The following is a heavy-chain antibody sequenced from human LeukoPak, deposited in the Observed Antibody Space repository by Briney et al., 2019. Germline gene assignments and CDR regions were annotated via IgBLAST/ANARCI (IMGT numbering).Heavy chain of an antibody. CDR1: GYTFTNYY. D-gene: IGHD3-10*01. V-gene: IGHV1-46*01. CDR3: ARTQSYYGSGTNGAAFDI. CDR2: INPSSGYT. Sequence: PAASVKVSCKGSGYTFTNYYIHWVWQAPGQGLEWMGIINPSSGYTDYAQKFQGRVAMTSDTSTSTVYMELSSLGSEDTAVYYCARTQSYYGSGTNGAAFDIWGQGTMVTVSS. J-gene: IGHJ3*02.